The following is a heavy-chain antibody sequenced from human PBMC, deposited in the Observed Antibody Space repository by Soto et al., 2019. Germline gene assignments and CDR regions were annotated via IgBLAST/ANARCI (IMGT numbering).Heavy chain of an antibody. CDR2: ISSSAATT. CDR1: GFTFSSYE. V-gene: IGHV3-48*03. Sequence: GGSLRLSCAASGFTFSSYEMNWVRQAPGKGLEWVSYISSSAATTHYADSVKGRFTISRDNAKNSLFLQMNSLSAEDTALYYCARASLARYRDDYWGQGTLVTAPQ. CDR3: ARASLARYRDDY. D-gene: IGHD3-16*02. J-gene: IGHJ4*02.